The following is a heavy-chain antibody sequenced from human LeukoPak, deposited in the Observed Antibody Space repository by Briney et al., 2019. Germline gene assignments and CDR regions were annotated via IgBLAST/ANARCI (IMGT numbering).Heavy chain of an antibody. CDR2: IYYSGNI. D-gene: IGHD3-3*01. J-gene: IGHJ4*02. CDR1: GGSISNFY. V-gene: IGHV4-59*01. Sequence: PSETLSLTCTVSGGSISNFYWSWIRQPPGKGLEWIGYIYYSGNINYNPSLKSRVTISVDTSKNQFSLKLSSVTAADTAVYYCAREGPDDFWSGYYLRAFDYWGQGTLVTVSS. CDR3: AREGPDDFWSGYYLRAFDY.